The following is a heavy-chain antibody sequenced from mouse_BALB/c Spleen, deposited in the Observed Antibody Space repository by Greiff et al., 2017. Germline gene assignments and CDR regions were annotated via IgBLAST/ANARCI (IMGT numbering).Heavy chain of an antibody. D-gene: IGHD2-1*01. CDR1: GYTFTSYV. Sequence: EVQRVESGPELVKPGASVKMSCKASGYTFTSYVMHWVKQKPGQGLEWIGYINPYNDGTKYNEKFKGKATLTSDKSSSTAYMELSSLTSEDSAVYYCARLRGNYGDAMDYWGQGTSVTVSS. CDR2: INPYNDGT. V-gene: IGHV1-14*01. J-gene: IGHJ4*01. CDR3: ARLRGNYGDAMDY.